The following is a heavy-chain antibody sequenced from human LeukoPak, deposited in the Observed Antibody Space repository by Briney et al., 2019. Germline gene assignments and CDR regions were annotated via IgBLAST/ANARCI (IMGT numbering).Heavy chain of an antibody. J-gene: IGHJ5*02. Sequence: PSETLSLTCTVSGGSISSSSYYWGWIRQPPGKGLEWIGSIYYSGSTYYNPSLKSRVTISVDTSKNQFSLKLSSVTAADTAVYYCAREWDSFPFDPWGQGTLVTVSS. V-gene: IGHV4-39*07. CDR2: IYYSGST. CDR3: AREWDSFPFDP. CDR1: GGSISSSSYY. D-gene: IGHD1-26*01.